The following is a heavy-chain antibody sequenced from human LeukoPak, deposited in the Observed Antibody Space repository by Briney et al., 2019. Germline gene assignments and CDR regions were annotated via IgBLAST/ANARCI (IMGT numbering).Heavy chain of an antibody. Sequence: GGSLRLSCAASGFTFSSYGMHWVRQAPGKGLEWVAFIRYDGSNKYYADSVKGRFTISRDNSKNTLYLQMNSPRAEDTAVYYCAKEPGEGGSAFDYWGQGTLVTVYS. D-gene: IGHD3-16*01. CDR3: AKEPGEGGSAFDY. V-gene: IGHV3-30*02. J-gene: IGHJ4*02. CDR2: IRYDGSNK. CDR1: GFTFSSYG.